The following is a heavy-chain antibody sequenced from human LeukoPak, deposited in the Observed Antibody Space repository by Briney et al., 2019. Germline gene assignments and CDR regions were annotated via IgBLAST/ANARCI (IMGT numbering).Heavy chain of an antibody. D-gene: IGHD3-10*01. CDR3: ARVPYGSGSWNYYYYMDV. CDR1: GYTFTSYG. CDR2: ISAYNGNT. J-gene: IGHJ6*03. V-gene: IGHV1-18*01. Sequence: ASVKVSCKASGYTFTSYGISWVRQAPGQGLEWMGWISAYNGNTNYAQKLQGRVTMTTDTSTSTAYMELRSLRSDDTAVYYCARVPYGSGSWNYYYYMDVWGKGTTVTVSS.